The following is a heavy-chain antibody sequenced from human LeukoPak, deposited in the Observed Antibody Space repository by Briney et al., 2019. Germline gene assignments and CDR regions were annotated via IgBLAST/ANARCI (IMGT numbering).Heavy chain of an antibody. Sequence: PSETLSLTCTVSGDSISSGSYYWSWIRQPAGRGLEWIGRVYASGTTTYNPSLKSRVAISLDTSKNQFSLKLSSVTAADSAVYYCARERWDIVVVPAVTGAFDIWGQGTMVTVSS. CDR3: ARERWDIVVVPAVTGAFDI. D-gene: IGHD2-2*01. CDR1: GDSISSGSYY. CDR2: VYASGTT. J-gene: IGHJ3*02. V-gene: IGHV4-61*02.